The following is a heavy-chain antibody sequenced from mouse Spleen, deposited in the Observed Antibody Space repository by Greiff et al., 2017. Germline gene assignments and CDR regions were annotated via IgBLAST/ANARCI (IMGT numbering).Heavy chain of an antibody. CDR2: INPNNGGT. D-gene: IGHD1-1*01. Sequence: VQLQQSGPELVKPGASVKIPCKASGYTFTDYNMDWVKQSHGKSLEWIGDINPNNGGTIYNQKFKGKATLTVDKSSSTAYMELRSLTSEDTAVYYCVRGYYAPYWYFDVWGAGTTVTVSS. V-gene: IGHV1-18*01. J-gene: IGHJ1*01. CDR1: GYTFTDYN. CDR3: VRGYYAPYWYFDV.